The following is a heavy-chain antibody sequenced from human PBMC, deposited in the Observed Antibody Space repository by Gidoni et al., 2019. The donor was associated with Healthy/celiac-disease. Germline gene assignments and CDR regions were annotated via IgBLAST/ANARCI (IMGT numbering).Heavy chain of an antibody. J-gene: IGHJ4*02. V-gene: IGHV3-23*01. CDR1: GFTFSSYA. D-gene: IGHD2-2*01. Sequence: EVQLLESGGGLVQPGGSLRLSCAASGFTFSSYAMSWFRQAPGKGLEWVSAISGSGGSTYYADSVKGRFTISRDNSKNTLYLQMNSLRAEDTAVYYCAKDRGYCSSTSCYAPDFDYWGQGTLVTVSS. CDR2: ISGSGGST. CDR3: AKDRGYCSSTSCYAPDFDY.